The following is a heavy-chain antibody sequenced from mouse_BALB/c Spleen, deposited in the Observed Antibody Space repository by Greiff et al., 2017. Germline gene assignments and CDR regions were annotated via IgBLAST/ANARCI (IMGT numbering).Heavy chain of an antibody. V-gene: IGHV3-2*02. CDR2: ISYSGST. CDR3: ARGNGNYDWFAY. J-gene: IGHJ3*01. D-gene: IGHD2-1*01. Sequence: VQLKESGPGLVKPSQSLSLTCTVTGYSITSDYAWNWIRQFPGNTLEWMGYISYSGSTSYNPSLKSRISITRDTSKNQFFLQLNSVTTEDTATYYCARGNGNYDWFAYWGQGTLVTVSA. CDR1: GYSITSDYA.